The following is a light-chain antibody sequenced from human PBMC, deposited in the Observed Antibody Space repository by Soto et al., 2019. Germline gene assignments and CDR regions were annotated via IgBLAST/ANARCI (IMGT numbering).Light chain of an antibody. V-gene: IGLV1-44*01. CDR3: AAWDDSLNGVV. Sequence: QSVLTQSPSASGTPGQRVTISCSGSFSNIGSNTVNWYEQLPGTAPKLLIYSNNQRPSGVPDRISGTKSGTLASLAIRGLQSDDEADYYCAAWDDSLNGVVFGGGTKVTVL. J-gene: IGLJ2*01. CDR2: SNN. CDR1: FSNIGSNT.